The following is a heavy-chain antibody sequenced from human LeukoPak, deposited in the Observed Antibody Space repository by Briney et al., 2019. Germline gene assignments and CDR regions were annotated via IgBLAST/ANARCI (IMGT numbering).Heavy chain of an antibody. CDR2: ISAYNGNT. D-gene: IGHD2-15*01. Sequence: ASVKVSCKASGYTFTSYGISWVRQAPGQGLKWMGWISAYNGNTNYAQKLQGRVTMTTDTSTSTAYMELRSLRSDDTAVYYCARAIGYCSGGSCPTFDYWGQGTLVTVSS. J-gene: IGHJ4*02. V-gene: IGHV1-18*01. CDR1: GYTFTSYG. CDR3: ARAIGYCSGGSCPTFDY.